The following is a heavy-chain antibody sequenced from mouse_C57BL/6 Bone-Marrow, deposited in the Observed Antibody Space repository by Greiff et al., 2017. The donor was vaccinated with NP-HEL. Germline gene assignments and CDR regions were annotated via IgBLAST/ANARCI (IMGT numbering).Heavy chain of an antibody. CDR2: GQGLAWLG. CDR3: SEDAAVYYSHVRDLYYYGYGMDY. J-gene: IGHJ4*01. V-gene: IGHV1-87*01. D-gene: IGHD1-1*01. Sequence: QVQLQQSGPELARPWASVKISCQAFYTFSRRVHFAIRDTNYWMQWVKQRPGQGLAWLGSLYPGNGDPSYNQQFKGKATLTDDKSSSTAYMQLSSLTSEDAAVYYSHVRDLYYYGYGMDYWGQGTSVTVSS. CDR1: YTFSRRVH.